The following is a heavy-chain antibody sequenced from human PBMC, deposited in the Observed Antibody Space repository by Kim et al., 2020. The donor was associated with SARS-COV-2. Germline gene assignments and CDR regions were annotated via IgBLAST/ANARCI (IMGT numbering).Heavy chain of an antibody. CDR2: INRDGSAT. D-gene: IGHD5-12*01. V-gene: IGHV3-74*01. CDR1: GFTFSSYW. Sequence: GGSLRLSCAGSGFTFSSYWMHWVRQAPGKGPVWVSYINRDGSATNYVDSVKGRFTVSRDNAKNTVYLQMNSLRAEDTAVYYCVRVVGYGYFDYWGPGTLV. J-gene: IGHJ4*02. CDR3: VRVVGYGYFDY.